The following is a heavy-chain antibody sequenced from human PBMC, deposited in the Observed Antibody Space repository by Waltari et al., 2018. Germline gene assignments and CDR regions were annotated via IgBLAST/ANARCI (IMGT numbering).Heavy chain of an antibody. CDR2: IIPNSGFT. J-gene: IGHJ5*02. Sequence: QVQLVQSGAEVKKPGASVKVSCKASGYTFTGYYMHWGRQAPGQGLEWMGWIIPNSGFTNYAQKFQGRVTMTRDTSISTAYMELSRLKTDDTAVYDCARGGGWEAPAGAGWVDPWGQGALVTVPS. CDR1: GYTFTGYY. CDR3: ARGGGWEAPAGAGWVDP. V-gene: IGHV1-2*02. D-gene: IGHD6-13*01.